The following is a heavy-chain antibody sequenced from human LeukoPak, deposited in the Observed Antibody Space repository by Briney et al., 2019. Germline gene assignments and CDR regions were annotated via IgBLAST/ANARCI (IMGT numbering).Heavy chain of an antibody. CDR2: IYPGDSDT. CDR3: ARPRNIVVVTAILHDAFDI. D-gene: IGHD2-21*02. Sequence: GESLKISCKGSGYNFNTYWVAWVRQLPGKGLEWMGIIYPGDSDTRYSPSFQGQVTISADKSISTAYLQWSSLKASDTAMYYCARPRNIVVVTAILHDAFDIWGQGTMVTVSS. CDR1: GYNFNTYW. J-gene: IGHJ3*02. V-gene: IGHV5-51*01.